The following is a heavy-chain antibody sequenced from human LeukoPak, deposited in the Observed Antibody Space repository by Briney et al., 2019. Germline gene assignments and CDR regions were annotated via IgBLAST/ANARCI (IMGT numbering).Heavy chain of an antibody. J-gene: IGHJ6*03. CDR1: GYTFTSYG. CDR2: ISAYNGNT. D-gene: IGHD3-3*01. V-gene: IGHV1-18*01. CDR3: ARDPGITIFGVVIRYYMDV. Sequence: GASVKVSCKASGYTFTSYGISWVRQAPGQGLEWMGWISAYNGNTNYAQKLQGRVTMTTDTSTSTAYMELRSLRSDDTAVYYCARDPGITIFGVVIRYYMDVWGKGTTVTVSS.